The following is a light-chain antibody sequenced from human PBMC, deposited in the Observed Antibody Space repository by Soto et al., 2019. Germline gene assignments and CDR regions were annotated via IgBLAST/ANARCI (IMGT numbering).Light chain of an antibody. Sequence: QSALIQPASVSGSPGQSITISCTGTSSDVGDNNYVSWYQQHPGKAPKLMIYDVTHRPSGISNRFSGSKSGNTASLTISGLQAEDEADYYCSSYTSSSTLYVFGTGTKLTVL. CDR3: SSYTSSSTLYV. J-gene: IGLJ1*01. CDR1: SSDVGDNNY. CDR2: DVT. V-gene: IGLV2-14*01.